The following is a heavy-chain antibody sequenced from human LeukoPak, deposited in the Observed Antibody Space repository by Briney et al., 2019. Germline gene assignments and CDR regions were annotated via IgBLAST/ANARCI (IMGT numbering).Heavy chain of an antibody. J-gene: IGHJ5*02. V-gene: IGHV4-39*07. Sequence: SETLSLTCTVSGGSISSSSYYWGWIRQPPGKGLEWIGSIYYSGSTYYNPSLKSRVTISVDTSKNQFSLKLSSVTAADTAVYYCARDRLQLQSWGQGTLVTVSS. CDR1: GGSISSSSYY. CDR2: IYYSGST. CDR3: ARDRLQLQS. D-gene: IGHD1-1*01.